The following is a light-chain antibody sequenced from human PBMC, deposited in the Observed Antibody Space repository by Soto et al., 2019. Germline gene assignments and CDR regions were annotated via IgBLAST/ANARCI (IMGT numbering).Light chain of an antibody. CDR3: AAWDDTLSGYV. CDR1: SSNIGSQT. Sequence: QSVLTQPPSASGTPGQRVTISCSGSSSNIGSQTVTWYRQLPGTAPKLLMYSNNQRPSGVPGRFSGSKSGTSASLAISGLQSEDEADYYCAAWDDTLSGYVFGTRTKVTVL. J-gene: IGLJ1*01. CDR2: SNN. V-gene: IGLV1-44*01.